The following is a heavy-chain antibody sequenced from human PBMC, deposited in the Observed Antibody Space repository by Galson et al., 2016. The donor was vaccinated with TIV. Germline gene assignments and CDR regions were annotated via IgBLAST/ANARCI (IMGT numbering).Heavy chain of an antibody. CDR2: ISVSGIST. J-gene: IGHJ3*01. V-gene: IGHV3-23*01. D-gene: IGHD3-22*01. CDR3: AKDMTTIIDRAVSSYDALHV. Sequence: SLRLSCAASGFTFSSYAMSWVRQAPGKGLEWVSSISVSGISTYYADSAKGRFTISRDNSKNTLFLQMNSLTAEDTAVYYCAKDMTTIIDRAVSSYDALHVWGQGTMVTVSS. CDR1: GFTFSSYA.